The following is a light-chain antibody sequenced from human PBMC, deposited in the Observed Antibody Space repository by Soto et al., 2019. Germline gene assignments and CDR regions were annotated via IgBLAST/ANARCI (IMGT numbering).Light chain of an antibody. Sequence: EIVLTQSPATLYLSPGERATLSCRASQSVGKNLAWYQQKPGQAPGLHIYEASTRATGIPARFSGSESGTDFTLTVSSLEPEDFAVYYCQQHANWPLTCGGGTKVEIK. J-gene: IGKJ4*01. CDR2: EAS. CDR3: QQHANWPLT. V-gene: IGKV3-11*01. CDR1: QSVGKN.